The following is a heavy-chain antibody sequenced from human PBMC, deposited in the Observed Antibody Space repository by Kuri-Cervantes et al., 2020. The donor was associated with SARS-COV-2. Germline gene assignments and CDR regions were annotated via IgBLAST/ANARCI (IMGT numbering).Heavy chain of an antibody. D-gene: IGHD2-2*01. CDR3: ARDPGYCSSTSCYVAYFDY. V-gene: IGHV3-23*01. J-gene: IGHJ4*02. Sequence: GGSLRLSCAASGFTFSSYAMSWVRQAPGKGLEWVSAISGSGGSTYYADSVKGRFTISRDNSKNTLYLQMNSLRAEDTAVYYCARDPGYCSSTSCYVAYFDYWGQGTLVTVSS. CDR1: GFTFSSYA. CDR2: ISGSGGST.